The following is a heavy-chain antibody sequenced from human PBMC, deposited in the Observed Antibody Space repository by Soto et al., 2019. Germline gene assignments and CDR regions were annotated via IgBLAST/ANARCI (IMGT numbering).Heavy chain of an antibody. Sequence: EVQLLESGGGLLQPGGSLRLSCTASGFTFSSYAMIWVRQAPGKGLQWVSAIDATVGATYYADSGRGRFTISRDNSYNTLDLQMTSLGAEDTAIYYCAKRGGQGYCSGTSCYPTGHWGQGTLVTVSS. CDR1: GFTFSSYA. V-gene: IGHV3-23*01. D-gene: IGHD2-2*01. CDR3: AKRGGQGYCSGTSCYPTGH. J-gene: IGHJ4*02. CDR2: IDATVGAT.